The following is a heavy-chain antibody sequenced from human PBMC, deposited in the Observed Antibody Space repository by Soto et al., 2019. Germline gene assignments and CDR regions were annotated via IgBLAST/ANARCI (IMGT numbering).Heavy chain of an antibody. Sequence: QVQLQESGPGLVKPSETLSLTCTVSGGSISTYYWSWIRQPPGKGLEWIGYIYYSGSTNYNPSLKRRVTISVDTSKNQFSLKLSSVTAADTAVYYCARGDGELLSFLDYWGQGTLVTVSS. D-gene: IGHD3-10*01. CDR3: ARGDGELLSFLDY. V-gene: IGHV4-59*01. CDR2: IYYSGST. J-gene: IGHJ4*02. CDR1: GGSISTYY.